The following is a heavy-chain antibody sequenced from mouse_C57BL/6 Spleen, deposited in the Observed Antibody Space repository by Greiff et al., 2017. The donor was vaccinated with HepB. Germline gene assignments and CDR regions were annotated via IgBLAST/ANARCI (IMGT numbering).Heavy chain of an antibody. J-gene: IGHJ1*03. CDR3: ARDAIYYDYARGYFDV. CDR1: GFTFSSYA. Sequence: EVKLVESGGGLVKPGGSLKLSCAASGFTFSSYAMSWVRQTPEKRLEWVATISDGGSYTYYPDNVKGRFTISRDNAKNNLYLQMSHLKSEDTAMYYCARDAIYYDYARGYFDVWGTGTTVTVSS. D-gene: IGHD2-4*01. V-gene: IGHV5-4*01. CDR2: ISDGGSYT.